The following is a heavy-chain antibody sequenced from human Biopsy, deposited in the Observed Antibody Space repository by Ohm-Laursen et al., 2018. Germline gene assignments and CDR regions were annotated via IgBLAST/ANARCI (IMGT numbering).Heavy chain of an antibody. Sequence: ILSLTCTVSGDSISSYYWSWIRQPPGKGLEWIGYVYYTGSTDYNPSLQSRVTISVDTSKNHFSLRLRSVTPADTAIYCARDRGYYSDRTVPGYFDLWGRGTLVTVSS. V-gene: IGHV4-59*01. CDR3: ARDRGYYSDRTVPGYFDL. CDR2: VYYTGST. CDR1: GDSISSYY. J-gene: IGHJ2*01. D-gene: IGHD3-22*01.